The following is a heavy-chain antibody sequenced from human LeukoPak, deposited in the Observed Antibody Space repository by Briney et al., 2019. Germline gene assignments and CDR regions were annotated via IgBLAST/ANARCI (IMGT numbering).Heavy chain of an antibody. V-gene: IGHV1-2*02. CDR1: GYTFTGYY. CDR3: AREGYGIKYYFDY. J-gene: IGHJ4*02. D-gene: IGHD1-14*01. Sequence: EASVKVSCKASGYTFTGYYMHWVRQAPGQGLEWMGWINPNSGGTNYAQKFQGRVTMTRDTSISTAYMELSRLRSDDTAVYYCAREGYGIKYYFDYWGQGTLVTVSS. CDR2: INPNSGGT.